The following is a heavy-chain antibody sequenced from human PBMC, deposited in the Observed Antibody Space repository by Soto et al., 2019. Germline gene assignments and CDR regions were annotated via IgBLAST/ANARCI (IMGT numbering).Heavy chain of an antibody. CDR3: ARDSLDYGGNSCWFDP. CDR2: ISRSSSTI. J-gene: IGHJ5*02. Sequence: EVQLVESGGGLVQPGGSLRLSCAASGFTFSSYSMNWVRQAPGTGLEWVSYISRSSSTIYYADSVKGRFTISRDNAKNSLYLQMNSLRDEDTAVYYCARDSLDYGGNSCWFDPWGQGTLFTFSS. D-gene: IGHD4-17*01. V-gene: IGHV3-48*02. CDR1: GFTFSSYS.